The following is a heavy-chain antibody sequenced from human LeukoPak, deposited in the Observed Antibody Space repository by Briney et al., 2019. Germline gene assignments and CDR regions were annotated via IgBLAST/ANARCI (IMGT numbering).Heavy chain of an antibody. CDR1: GGSFSGYY. V-gene: IGHV4-34*01. J-gene: IGHJ4*02. D-gene: IGHD3-10*01. Sequence: SETLSLTCAVYGGSFSGYYWSWIRQPPGKGLEWIGEINHSGSTNYNPSLKSRVTISVDTSKNQFSLELSSVTAADTAVYYCARGGMVRGINLDYWGQGTLVTVSS. CDR3: ARGGMVRGINLDY. CDR2: INHSGST.